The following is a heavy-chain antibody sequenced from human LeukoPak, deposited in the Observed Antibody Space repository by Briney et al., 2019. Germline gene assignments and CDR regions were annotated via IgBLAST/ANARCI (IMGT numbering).Heavy chain of an antibody. J-gene: IGHJ4*02. D-gene: IGHD3-10*01. CDR3: ASRSGFTSVFPFDY. V-gene: IGHV1-69*05. Sequence: SVKVSCKASGGTFSSYAISWVRQAPGQGLEWMGRIIPIFGTANYAQKFQGRVTIATDESTSTAYMELSSLRSEDTAVYYCASRSGFTSVFPFDYWGQGTLVTVSS. CDR2: IIPIFGTA. CDR1: GGTFSSYA.